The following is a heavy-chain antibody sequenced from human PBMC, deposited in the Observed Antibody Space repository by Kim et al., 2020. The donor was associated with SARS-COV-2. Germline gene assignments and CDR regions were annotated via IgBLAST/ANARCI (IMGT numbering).Heavy chain of an antibody. CDR3: ARNSGWYDS. V-gene: IGHV3-23*01. J-gene: IGHJ5*01. CDR1: GFRFSSND. CDR2: FMGDGVTV. D-gene: IGHD6-19*01. Sequence: GGSLRLSCVASGFRFSSNDMTWVRQTPGKGLEWVATFMGDGVTVYYADSVKGRFTMSRDNSVNGVYLQMNSLRVEDTAIYYCARNSGWYDSWGRGLMVTVSS.